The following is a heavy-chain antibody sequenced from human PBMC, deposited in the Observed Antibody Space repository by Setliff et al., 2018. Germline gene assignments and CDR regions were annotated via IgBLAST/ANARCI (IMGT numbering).Heavy chain of an antibody. CDR1: GFTFRDYS. V-gene: IGHV3-23*01. Sequence: PGESLKISCATSGFTFRDYSLAWVRQAPGQGLEWVSVITSSGRDTYYTDSVKGRFTISRDNSDNTLYLQMNSLRDADTAIYYCVKGTLPYCTGPTCYPLDHWGQGTLVTVSS. D-gene: IGHD2-8*02. CDR3: VKGTLPYCTGPTCYPLDH. CDR2: ITSSGRDT. J-gene: IGHJ4*02.